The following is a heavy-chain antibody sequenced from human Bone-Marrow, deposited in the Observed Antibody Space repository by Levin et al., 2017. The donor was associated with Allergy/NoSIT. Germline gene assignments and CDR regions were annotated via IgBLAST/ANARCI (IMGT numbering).Heavy chain of an antibody. Sequence: GESLKISCAASGFTFSSYWMSWVRQAPGKGLEWVANIKQDGSEKYYVDSVKGRFTISRDNAKNSLYLQMNSLRAEDTAVYYCARDSYYDSSGYYSDFCDYWGQGTLVTVSS. D-gene: IGHD3-22*01. V-gene: IGHV3-7*01. J-gene: IGHJ4*02. CDR3: ARDSYYDSSGYYSDFCDY. CDR1: GFTFSSYW. CDR2: IKQDGSEK.